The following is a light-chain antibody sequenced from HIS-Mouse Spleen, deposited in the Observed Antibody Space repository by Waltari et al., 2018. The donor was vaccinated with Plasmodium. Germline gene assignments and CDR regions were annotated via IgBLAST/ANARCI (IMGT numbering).Light chain of an antibody. CDR3: YSTDSSGNHRV. J-gene: IGLJ3*02. CDR2: EDS. V-gene: IGLV3-10*01. Sequence: SYELTQPPSVSVSPGQTARITCSGDALPKKYAYWYQQKSGQAPVLVLYEDSKRPSGITEGFSGSSAGTMATLTISGAQVEDEADYYCYSTDSSGNHRVFGGGTKLTVL. CDR1: ALPKKY.